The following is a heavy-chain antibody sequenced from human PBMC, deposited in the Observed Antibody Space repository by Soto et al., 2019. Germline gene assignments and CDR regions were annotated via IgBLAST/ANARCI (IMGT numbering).Heavy chain of an antibody. J-gene: IGHJ6*04. V-gene: IGHV1-8*01. CDR1: GYTFTSYD. Sequence: ASVKVSCKASGYTFTSYDINWVRQATGQGLEWMGWMNPNSGNTGYAQKFQGRVTMTRNTSISTAYMELSSLRSEDTAVYYCARGGTPGGLRFLEWLDADLDVWGKGTTVTFSS. D-gene: IGHD3-3*01. CDR2: MNPNSGNT. CDR3: ARGGTPGGLRFLEWLDADLDV.